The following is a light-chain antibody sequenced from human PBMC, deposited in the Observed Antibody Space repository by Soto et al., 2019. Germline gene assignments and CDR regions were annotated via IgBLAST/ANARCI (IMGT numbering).Light chain of an antibody. V-gene: IGKV3-20*01. Sequence: EVVLKQSPGTLSLSPGERATLSCRASQSINNNYLAWYQQRPGQAPRLLIYGSSDRATGIPDRFSGSGSGTDFTLTMSRLEPEDFAVYYCHQYGSSPPYTFGQGTKLEI. J-gene: IGKJ2*01. CDR2: GSS. CDR3: HQYGSSPPYT. CDR1: QSINNNY.